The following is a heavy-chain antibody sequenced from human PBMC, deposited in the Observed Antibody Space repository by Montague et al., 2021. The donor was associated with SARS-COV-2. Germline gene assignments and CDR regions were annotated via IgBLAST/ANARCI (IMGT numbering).Heavy chain of an antibody. J-gene: IGHJ3*02. V-gene: IGHV4-59*02. CDR1: GASVGSSD. D-gene: IGHD1-14*01. CDR3: ARETMTADAFDI. Sequence: SETLSLTCTVSGASVGSSDWGWIRQSPGKGLEWIGYFYSVWSTDYNPSLKSRATISRDTSKNQFSLKVRSVTAADTAVYYCARETMTADAFDIWGQGTMVTGSS. CDR2: FYSVWST.